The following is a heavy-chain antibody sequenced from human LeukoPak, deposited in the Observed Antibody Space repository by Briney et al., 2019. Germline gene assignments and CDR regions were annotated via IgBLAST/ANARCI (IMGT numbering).Heavy chain of an antibody. J-gene: IGHJ5*02. Sequence: GGSLRLSCAASGFTFSSYAMTWVRQSPGKGLEWVSFISQSGGRSTDYADSVKGRFTISRDNSKNTLYLQMNSLRAEDTALYYCTRDLGCSTTSCRYNWFDPWGQGTLVTVSS. CDR1: GFTFSSYA. V-gene: IGHV3-23*01. CDR2: ISQSGGRST. D-gene: IGHD2-2*01. CDR3: TRDLGCSTTSCRYNWFDP.